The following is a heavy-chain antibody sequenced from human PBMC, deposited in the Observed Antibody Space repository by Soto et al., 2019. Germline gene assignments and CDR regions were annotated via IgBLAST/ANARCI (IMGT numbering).Heavy chain of an antibody. J-gene: IGHJ4*02. CDR2: VNAGNDNT. Sequence: ASVKVSCKTSGYTFTNNVIHWVRQAPGQRLEWIGWVNAGNDNTKWSREFQGRLTLTKDTSATTAYMELGSLTPEDTAIYFCAREVPYGYSRFDYWGQGTLVTV. CDR3: AREVPYGYSRFDY. D-gene: IGHD5-18*01. V-gene: IGHV1-3*01. CDR1: GYTFTNNV.